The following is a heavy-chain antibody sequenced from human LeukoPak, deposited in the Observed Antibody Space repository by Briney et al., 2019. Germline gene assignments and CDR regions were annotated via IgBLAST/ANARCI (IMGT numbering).Heavy chain of an antibody. CDR1: GGSVSSYY. V-gene: IGHV4-59*02. CDR2: IYYSGST. D-gene: IGHD1-7*01. J-gene: IGHJ6*02. CDR3: ARDNWNYGSSMDV. Sequence: PSETLSLTCTVSGGSVSSYYWSWIRQPPGKGLEWIGYIYYSGSTNYNPSLNSRVTISVDTSKNQFSLKLSSVTAADTAVYHCARDNWNYGSSMDVWGQGTTVTVSS.